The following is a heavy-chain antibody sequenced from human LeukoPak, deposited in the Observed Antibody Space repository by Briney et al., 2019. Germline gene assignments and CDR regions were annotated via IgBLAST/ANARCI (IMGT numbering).Heavy chain of an antibody. Sequence: ASVKVSCKASGGTFSSYAISWVRQAPGQGLEWMGGIIPIFGTANYAQKFQGRVTITADKSTSTAYMELSSLRSEDTAVYYCAGSYQQEEYGMDVWGKGTTVTVSS. J-gene: IGHJ6*04. D-gene: IGHD2-2*01. V-gene: IGHV1-69*06. CDR3: AGSYQQEEYGMDV. CDR1: GGTFSSYA. CDR2: IIPIFGTA.